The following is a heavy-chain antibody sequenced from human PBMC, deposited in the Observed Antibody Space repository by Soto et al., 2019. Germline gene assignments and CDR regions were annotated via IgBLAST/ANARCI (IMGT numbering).Heavy chain of an antibody. CDR2: IYYTGRT. CDR1: GGSSSNYY. Sequence: SETLSLTCTAAGGSSSNYYWSWIRQPPGKGLEWIGWIYYTGRTRYNPSLGSRVTISLDIAKNQLSLKLSSVTAAATAVYYCARLGEGDSGLYHPACWGQGTLVTVS. CDR3: ARLGEGDSGLYHPAC. V-gene: IGHV4-59*08. J-gene: IGHJ4*01. D-gene: IGHD3-10*01.